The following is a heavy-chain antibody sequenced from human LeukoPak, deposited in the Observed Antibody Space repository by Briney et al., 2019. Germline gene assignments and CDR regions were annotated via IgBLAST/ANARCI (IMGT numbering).Heavy chain of an antibody. CDR1: GYTFTGYY. CDR3: ASEEVLRGTYYYDSSGYYSSDY. CDR2: INPNSGGT. D-gene: IGHD3-22*01. J-gene: IGHJ4*02. V-gene: IGHV1-2*02. Sequence: ASVKVSCKASGYTFTGYYMHWVRQAPGQGLEWMGWINPNSGGTNYAQKFQGRVTMTRDTSISTAYMEVSRLRSDDTAVYYCASEEVLRGTYYYDSSGYYSSDYWGQGTLVTVSS.